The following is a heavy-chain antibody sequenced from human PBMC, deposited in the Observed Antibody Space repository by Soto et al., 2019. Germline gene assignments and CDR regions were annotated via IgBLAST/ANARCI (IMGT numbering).Heavy chain of an antibody. J-gene: IGHJ6*02. CDR1: GGSISSSNW. CDR3: ASNVLLRFREYGHYRIAV. CDR2: IYHSGST. V-gene: IGHV4-4*02. D-gene: IGHD3-10*01. Sequence: SETLSLTCAVSGGSISSSNWWSWVRQPPGKGLEWIGEIYHSGSTNYNPSLKSRVTISVDKSKNQFSLKLSSVTAADTAVYYCASNVLLRFREYGHYRIAVRGQAPTVT.